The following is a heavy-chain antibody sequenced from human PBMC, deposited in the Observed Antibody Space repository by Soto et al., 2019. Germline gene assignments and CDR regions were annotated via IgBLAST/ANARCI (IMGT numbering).Heavy chain of an antibody. Sequence: QGQLVESGGSVVQPGRSLRLSCATFGFTFSGYGMHWVRQAPGKGLEWVAITWFDESKRYYADSVKGRLAIFKDNSKSTLYLQMNSLRVEDTATYYCATVMGACSGCTCYLESWGQGTLVTVSS. CDR3: ATVMGACSGCTCYLES. CDR1: GFTFSGYG. J-gene: IGHJ4*02. D-gene: IGHD2-15*01. V-gene: IGHV3-33*01. CDR2: TWFDESKR.